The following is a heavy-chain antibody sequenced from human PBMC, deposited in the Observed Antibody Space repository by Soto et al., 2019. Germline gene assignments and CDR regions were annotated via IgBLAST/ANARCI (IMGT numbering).Heavy chain of an antibody. J-gene: IGHJ1*01. CDR3: ATPYYFNH. V-gene: IGHV3-21*06. D-gene: IGHD3-16*01. CDR1: GFMFSAYT. Sequence: KTGGSLRLSCAASGFMFSAYTMNWVRQAPGKGLEWLSSISDDNSYIDYADSLRGRFTVSRDNARNSLYLQIDSLGVEDTAVYYCATPYYFNHWGPGTLVTVSS. CDR2: ISDDNSYI.